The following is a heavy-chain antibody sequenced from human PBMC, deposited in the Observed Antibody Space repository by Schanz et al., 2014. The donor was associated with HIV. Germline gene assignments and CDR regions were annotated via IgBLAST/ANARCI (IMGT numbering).Heavy chain of an antibody. V-gene: IGHV3-23*04. CDR3: AKMARSVAANTNFDY. Sequence: VQLVESGGGVVQPGRSLRLSCAASGFTFSNFAMSWVRQAPGKGLEWLSSISGSGVSTFYAGSVKGRFAISRDKSKNTLYLQMNSLRVEDTAVYYCAKMARSVAANTNFDYWGQGTLVTVSS. CDR1: GFTFSNFA. D-gene: IGHD6-19*01. J-gene: IGHJ4*02. CDR2: ISGSGVST.